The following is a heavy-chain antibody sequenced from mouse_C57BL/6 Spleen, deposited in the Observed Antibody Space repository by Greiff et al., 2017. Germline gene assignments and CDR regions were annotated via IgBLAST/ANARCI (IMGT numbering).Heavy chain of an antibody. D-gene: IGHD2-5*01. V-gene: IGHV7-3*01. CDR1: GFTFTDYY. J-gene: IGHJ2*01. Sequence: EVKLVESGGVLVQPGGSLSLSCAASGFTFTDYYMSWVRQPPGKALEWLGFIRNKANGYTTEYSASVKGRFTISRDNSQSILYLQMNALRAEDSATYYCARSYYSNYEAYFDYWGQGTTLTVSS. CDR3: ARSYYSNYEAYFDY. CDR2: IRNKANGYTT.